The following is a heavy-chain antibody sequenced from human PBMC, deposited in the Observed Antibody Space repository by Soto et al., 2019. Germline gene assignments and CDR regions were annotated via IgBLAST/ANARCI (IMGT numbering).Heavy chain of an antibody. V-gene: IGHV1-18*04. CDR3: ARGPYDFWSGAYYYFAMDV. D-gene: IGHD3-3*01. J-gene: IGHJ6*02. Sequence: QVQLVQSGAEVKKPGASVKVSCKASGYTFTNNGITWVRQAPGQGLEWMGWISPYNDNANNAQKFQGRITMTTDTSTSTAYMELRSVRSDDTAVYYWARGPYDFWSGAYYYFAMDVWGQGTTVTVYS. CDR2: ISPYNDNA. CDR1: GYTFTNNG.